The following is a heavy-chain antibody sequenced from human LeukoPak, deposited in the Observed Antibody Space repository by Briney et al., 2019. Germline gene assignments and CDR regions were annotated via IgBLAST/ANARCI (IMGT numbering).Heavy chain of an antibody. CDR1: GGXFSSYA. CDR2: IIPIFGTA. V-gene: IGHV1-69*13. Sequence: SVKVSCKASGGXFSSYAISWVRQAPGQGLEWMGGIIPIFGTANYAQQFQGRVPITADESTSTAYMELTSLRSEDTAVYYCASYYYDSSGYYYSPTFQHWGQGTLVTVSS. D-gene: IGHD3-22*01. CDR3: ASYYYDSSGYYYSPTFQH. J-gene: IGHJ1*01.